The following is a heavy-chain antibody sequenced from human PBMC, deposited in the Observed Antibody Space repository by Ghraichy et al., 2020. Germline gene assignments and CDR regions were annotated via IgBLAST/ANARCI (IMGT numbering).Heavy chain of an antibody. J-gene: IGHJ4*02. CDR2: IKSKKDGETI. Sequence: SLRLSCAAFGFTFRDKWMSWVRQGPGKGLEWIARIKSKKDGETIDYSAPVRGRFTISRDDSRNTLYLQMNSLRVEDTGVYYCTTDPQDWGQGTPVIVSS. CDR1: GFTFRDKW. V-gene: IGHV3-15*01. CDR3: TTDPQD.